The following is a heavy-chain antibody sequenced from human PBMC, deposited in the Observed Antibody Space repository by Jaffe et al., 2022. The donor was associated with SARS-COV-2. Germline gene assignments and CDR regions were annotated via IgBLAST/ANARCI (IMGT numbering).Heavy chain of an antibody. CDR1: GFTFSNAW. CDR2: IKSKTDGGTT. D-gene: IGHD1-26*01. Sequence: EVQLVESGGGLVKPGGSLRLSCAASGFTFSNAWMSWVRQAPGKGLEWVGRIKSKTDGGTTDYAAPVKGRFTISRDDSKNTLYLQMNSLKTEDTAVYYCSTPPVGATGDYYYGMDVWGQGTTVTVSS. V-gene: IGHV3-15*01. J-gene: IGHJ6*02. CDR3: STPPVGATGDYYYGMDV.